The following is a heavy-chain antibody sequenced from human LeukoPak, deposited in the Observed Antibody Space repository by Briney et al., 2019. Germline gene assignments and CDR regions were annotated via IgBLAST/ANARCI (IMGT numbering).Heavy chain of an antibody. J-gene: IGHJ2*01. CDR2: INHSGST. D-gene: IGHD6-25*01. Sequence: TSETLSLXCAVYGGSYSGYYWSWIRRPPGKGLESIGEINHSGSTNYNPSLKSRVTISVDTSKNQFSLKLSSVTAADTAVYYCARDDGYYWYFDLWGRGTLVTVSS. V-gene: IGHV4-34*01. CDR3: ARDDGYYWYFDL. CDR1: GGSYSGYY.